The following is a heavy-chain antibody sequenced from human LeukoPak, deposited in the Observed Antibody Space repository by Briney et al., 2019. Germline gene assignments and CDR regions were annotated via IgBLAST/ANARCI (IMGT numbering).Heavy chain of an antibody. J-gene: IGHJ4*02. CDR3: ARRAYCGGDCYTDY. CDR2: IYPGDSDT. Sequence: GESLKISCKASGYTFTNYWIGWVRQMPGKGLEWMGIIYPGDSDTRYSPSFQGQVTISADKSISTAYLQWSSLKASDTAMYYCARRAYCGGDCYTDYWGQGTLVTVSS. CDR1: GYTFTNYW. V-gene: IGHV5-51*01. D-gene: IGHD2-21*02.